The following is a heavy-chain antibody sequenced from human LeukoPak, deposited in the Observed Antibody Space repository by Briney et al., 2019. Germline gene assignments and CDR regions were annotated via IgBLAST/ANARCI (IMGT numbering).Heavy chain of an antibody. V-gene: IGHV3-30-3*01. CDR1: GFTFSSYT. J-gene: IGHJ4*02. CDR2: FSYDGTNK. CDR3: AKESPRFDY. Sequence: PGRSLRLSCAASGFTFSSYTIHWVRQAPGKGLEWVAVFSYDGTNKYYADSVKGRFTISRDNSKNTLYLQMNSLRAEDTALYYCAKESPRFDYWGQGTLVTVSS.